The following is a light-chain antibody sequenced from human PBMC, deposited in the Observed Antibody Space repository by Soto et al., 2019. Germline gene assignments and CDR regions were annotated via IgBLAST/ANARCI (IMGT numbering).Light chain of an antibody. CDR3: QQRSNXPAT. CDR1: QSVSSY. J-gene: IGKJ4*01. V-gene: IGKV3-11*01. CDR2: DAS. Sequence: EIVLTQSPATLSLSPGERATLSCRASQSVSSYLAWYQQKPGQAPRLLIYDASNRATGIPARFXXXGXGTXXXXXXXXXXPEXFAXYYCQQRSNXPATFGGGTKVEIK.